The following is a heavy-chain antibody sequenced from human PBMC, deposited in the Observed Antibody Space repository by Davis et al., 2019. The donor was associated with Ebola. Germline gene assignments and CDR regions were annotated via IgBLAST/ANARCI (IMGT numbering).Heavy chain of an antibody. CDR1: GFTFSSYW. J-gene: IGHJ5*02. CDR3: ARGGGYGSDWFDP. CDR2: ISYDGSNK. Sequence: GESLKISCAASGFTFSSYWMSWVRQAPGKGLEWVAVISYDGSNKYYADSVKGRFTISRDNSKNTLYLQMNSLRAEDTAVYYCARGGGYGSDWFDPWGQGTLVTVSS. D-gene: IGHD5-12*01. V-gene: IGHV3-30*03.